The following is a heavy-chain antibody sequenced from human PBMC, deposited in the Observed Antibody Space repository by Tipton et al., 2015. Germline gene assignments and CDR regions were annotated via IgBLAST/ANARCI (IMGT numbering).Heavy chain of an antibody. Sequence: TLSLTCTVSGGSVSSSTYYRSWIRQSTGKGLERIANIHYSGTTNYTPSIKSRVTISVDTSKNQFFLSMSSMTAAVTAVYYCVRHFKSGEFFAFDLWGQGTLVTVSS. J-gene: IGHJ4*01. CDR3: VRHFKSGEFFAFDL. V-gene: IGHV4-61*01. CDR1: GGSVSSSTYY. D-gene: IGHD7-27*01. CDR2: IHYSGTT.